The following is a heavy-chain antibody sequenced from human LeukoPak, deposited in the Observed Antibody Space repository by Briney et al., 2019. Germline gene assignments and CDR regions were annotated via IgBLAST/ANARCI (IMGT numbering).Heavy chain of an antibody. CDR3: VRGAGATISYYHYYMDV. Sequence: ASVKVSCKASGYTFTSYDINWVRQAPGQGLEWVGWMNPNSGNTGYAQKFQGRVTITRNTSISTAYMELSSLRSEDTAVYYCVRGAGATISYYHYYMDVWGKGTTVTVSS. CDR1: GYTFTSYD. J-gene: IGHJ6*03. V-gene: IGHV1-8*03. D-gene: IGHD1-26*01. CDR2: MNPNSGNT.